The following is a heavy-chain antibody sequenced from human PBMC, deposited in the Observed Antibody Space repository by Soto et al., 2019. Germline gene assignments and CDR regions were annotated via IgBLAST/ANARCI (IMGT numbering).Heavy chain of an antibody. CDR2: ISYDGSNK. CDR1: GFTFSSYG. Sequence: QVQLVESGGGVVQPGRSLRLSCAASGFTFSSYGMHWVRQAPGKGLEWVAVISYDGSNKYYADSVKGRFTISRDNSKNTLYLQMNSLRAEDTAVYYCAKDPAGPSGYYSLVSDYWGQGTLVTVSS. J-gene: IGHJ4*02. CDR3: AKDPAGPSGYYSLVSDY. V-gene: IGHV3-30*18. D-gene: IGHD3-22*01.